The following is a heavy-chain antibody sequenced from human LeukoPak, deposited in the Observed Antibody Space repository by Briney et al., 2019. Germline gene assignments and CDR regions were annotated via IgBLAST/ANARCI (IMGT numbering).Heavy chain of an antibody. Sequence: SETLSLTCAVYGGSFSGYYWSWIRQPPGKGLEWIGEINHSGSTNYNPSLKSRVTISVDTSKNQFSLKLSSVTAADTAVYYGARRRSRGTAIGYWGQGTLVTVSS. CDR2: INHSGST. V-gene: IGHV4-34*01. CDR1: GGSFSGYY. J-gene: IGHJ4*02. D-gene: IGHD2-21*02. CDR3: ARRRSRGTAIGY.